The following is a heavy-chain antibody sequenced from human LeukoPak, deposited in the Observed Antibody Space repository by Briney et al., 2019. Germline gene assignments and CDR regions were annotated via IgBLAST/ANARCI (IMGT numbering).Heavy chain of an antibody. J-gene: IGHJ5*02. CDR1: GGTFSSYA. Sequence: GSSVKVSCKASGGTFSSYATSWVRQAPGQGLEWMGGIIPIFGTANYAQKFQGRVTITADESTSTAYMELSSLRSEDTAVYYCARESIAAAGTPGGLVWFDPWGQGTLVTVSS. D-gene: IGHD6-13*01. CDR3: ARESIAAAGTPGGLVWFDP. V-gene: IGHV1-69*01. CDR2: IIPIFGTA.